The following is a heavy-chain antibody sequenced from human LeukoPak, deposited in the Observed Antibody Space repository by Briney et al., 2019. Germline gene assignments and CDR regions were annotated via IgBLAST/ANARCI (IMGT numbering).Heavy chain of an antibody. CDR2: LSKSGNT. V-gene: IGHV4-59*01. CDR3: ARARYVNSFYAFDI. J-gene: IGHJ3*02. CDR1: GGSISSYY. D-gene: IGHD3-9*01. Sequence: SETLSLTCTVSGGSISSYYWSWIRLPPGKGLEWIGYLSKSGNTNYSPTLKSRVTIFGDTSKNQFFLKLSSVTAADTAVYYCARARYVNSFYAFDIWGQGTLVTVSS.